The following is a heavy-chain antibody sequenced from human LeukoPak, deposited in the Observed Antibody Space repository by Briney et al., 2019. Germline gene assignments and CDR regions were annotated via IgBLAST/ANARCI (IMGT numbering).Heavy chain of an antibody. CDR3: ARDPIGSRWPYYFDY. V-gene: IGHV1-3*01. Sequence: GASVKVSCKASGYTFTTYAMHWVRQAPGQRLEWMGWINAGYGNTKYSQKFQARVTITRDTSASTAYMELSSLRSEDTAVYYCARDPIGSRWPYYFDYWGQGTLVTVSS. J-gene: IGHJ4*02. D-gene: IGHD6-13*01. CDR1: GYTFTTYA. CDR2: INAGYGNT.